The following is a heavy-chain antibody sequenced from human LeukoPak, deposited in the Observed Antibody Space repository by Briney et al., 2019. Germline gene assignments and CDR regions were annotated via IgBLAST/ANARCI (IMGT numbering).Heavy chain of an antibody. CDR3: ARGQYSSGWDDNAFDI. CDR2: IKQDGSEK. J-gene: IGHJ3*02. CDR1: GFTFSSYW. Sequence: GGSLRLSCAASGFTFSSYWMSWVRQAPGKGLEWVANIKQDGSEKYYVDSVKGRFTISRDNAKNSLYLQMNSLRSEDTAVYYCARGQYSSGWDDNAFDIWGQGTMVTVSS. V-gene: IGHV3-7*03. D-gene: IGHD6-19*01.